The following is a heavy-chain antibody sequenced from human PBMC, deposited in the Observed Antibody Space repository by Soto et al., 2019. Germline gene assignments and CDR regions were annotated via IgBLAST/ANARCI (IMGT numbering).Heavy chain of an antibody. Sequence: GESLKISCKGSGYSFTSYWISWVRQMPGKGLEWMGRIDPSDSYTNYSPSFQGHVTISADKSISTAYLQWSSLKASDTAMYYCARNVVVVTNAFDIWGQGKMVAVSS. CDR2: IDPSDSYT. D-gene: IGHD2-21*02. CDR3: ARNVVVVTNAFDI. J-gene: IGHJ3*02. V-gene: IGHV5-10-1*01. CDR1: GYSFTSYW.